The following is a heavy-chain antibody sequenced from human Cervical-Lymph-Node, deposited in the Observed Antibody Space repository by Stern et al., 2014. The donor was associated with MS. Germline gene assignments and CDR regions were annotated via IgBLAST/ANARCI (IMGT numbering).Heavy chain of an antibody. J-gene: IGHJ6*02. CDR3: ARDPWGYYYYGMDV. CDR1: GFTFSSYS. D-gene: IGHD7-27*01. V-gene: IGHV3-48*01. CDR2: ISSSSSTI. Sequence: EVQLVQSGGGLVQPGGSLRLSCAASGFTFSSYSMNWVRQAPGKGLEWVSYISSSSSTIYYADSVKGRFTISRDNAKNSLYLQMNSLRAEDTAVYYCARDPWGYYYYGMDVWGQGTTVTVSS.